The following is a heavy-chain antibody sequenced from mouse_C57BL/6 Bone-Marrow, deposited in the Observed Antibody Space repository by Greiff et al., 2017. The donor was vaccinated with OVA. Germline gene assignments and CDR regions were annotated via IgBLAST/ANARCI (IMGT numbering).Heavy chain of an antibody. CDR1: GYTFTSYW. V-gene: IGHV1-64*01. Sequence: LQQPGASVKLSCKASGYTFTSYWMHWVKQRPGRGLEWIGMIHPNSGSTNYNEKFKSKATLTVDKSSSTAYMQLSSLTSEDSAVYYCARGREYFDYWGQGTTLTVSS. J-gene: IGHJ2*01. CDR2: IHPNSGST. CDR3: ARGREYFDY.